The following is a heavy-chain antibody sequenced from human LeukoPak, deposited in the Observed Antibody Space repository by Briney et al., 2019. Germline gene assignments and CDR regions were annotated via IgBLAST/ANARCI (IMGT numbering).Heavy chain of an antibody. CDR3: ARSSPEHYYYYYMDV. CDR1: GYTFTRYA. CDR2: INTNTGNP. V-gene: IGHV7-4-1*02. Sequence: ASVKVSCKASGYTFTRYAMNWVRQAPGQGLEWMGWINTNTGNPTYAQGFTGRFVFSLDTSVSTAYLQISSLKAEDTAVYYCARSSPEHYYYYYMDVWGKGTTVTVSS. D-gene: IGHD1/OR15-1a*01. J-gene: IGHJ6*03.